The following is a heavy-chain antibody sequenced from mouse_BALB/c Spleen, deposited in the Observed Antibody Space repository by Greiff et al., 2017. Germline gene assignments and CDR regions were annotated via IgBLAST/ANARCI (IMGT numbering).Heavy chain of an antibody. J-gene: IGHJ3*01. CDR1: GYTFTSYY. V-gene: IGHV1S56*01. D-gene: IGHD2-3*01. CDR3: ARVYDGYYAWFAY. CDR2: IYPGNVNT. Sequence: VQLQQSGPELVKPGASVRISCKASGYTFTSYYIHWVKQRPGQGLEWIGWIYPGNVNTKYNEKFKGKATLTADKSSSTAYMQLSSLTSEDSAVYFCARVYDGYYAWFAYWGQGTLVTVSA.